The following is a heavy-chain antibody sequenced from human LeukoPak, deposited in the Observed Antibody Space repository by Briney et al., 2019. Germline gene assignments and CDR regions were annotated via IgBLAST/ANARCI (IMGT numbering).Heavy chain of an antibody. D-gene: IGHD4-17*01. V-gene: IGHV3-23*01. CDR1: GFTFSSYA. J-gene: IGHJ4*02. Sequence: GGSLRLSCAASGFTFSSYAMSWVRQATGKGLEWVSAISGSGGSTYYADSVKGRFTISRDNSKNTLYLQMNSLRAEDTAVYYCAKDSDYGDYEKGYWGQGTLVTVSS. CDR2: ISGSGGST. CDR3: AKDSDYGDYEKGY.